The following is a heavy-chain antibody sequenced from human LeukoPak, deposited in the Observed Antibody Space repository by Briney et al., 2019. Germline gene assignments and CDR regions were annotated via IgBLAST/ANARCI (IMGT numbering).Heavy chain of an antibody. CDR3: AKDRSPWDYDFWSGYFE. CDR1: GFTFSSYW. CDR2: INTDGSST. J-gene: IGHJ4*02. V-gene: IGHV3-74*01. Sequence: GGSLRLSCAASGFTFSSYWMHWVRQAPGKGLVWVSRINTDGSSTSYADSVKGRFTISRDNSKNTLYLQMDSLRAEDTAVYYCAKDRSPWDYDFWSGYFEWGQGTLVTVSS. D-gene: IGHD3-3*01.